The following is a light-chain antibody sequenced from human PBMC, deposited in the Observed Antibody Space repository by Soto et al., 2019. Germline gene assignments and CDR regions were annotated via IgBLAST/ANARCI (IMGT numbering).Light chain of an antibody. Sequence: QSALTQPPSVSGAPGQGVTISCAGTSSNIGAGYDVHWYQQVPGTAPKLLIYTNSNRPSGVPDRFSGSKSGTSASLAITGLQAAXXAXXYCQSYDXXLSALVFGGGTKLTVL. CDR3: QSYDXXLSALV. V-gene: IGLV1-40*01. CDR2: TNS. CDR1: SSNIGAGYD. J-gene: IGLJ3*02.